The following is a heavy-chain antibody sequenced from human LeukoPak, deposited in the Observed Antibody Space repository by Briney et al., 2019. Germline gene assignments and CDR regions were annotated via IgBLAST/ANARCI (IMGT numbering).Heavy chain of an antibody. J-gene: IGHJ4*02. CDR3: ARETAAGTGEIDY. V-gene: IGHV3-21*01. CDR1: GFTFSSNS. CDR2: ISSSSSYI. Sequence: GGSLRLSCAASGFTFSSNSMNWVRQAPGKGLEWASSISSSSSYIYYADSMKGRFTISRDNAKNSLYLQMNSLRAEDTAVYYCARETAAGTGEIDYWGQGTLVTVSS. D-gene: IGHD6-13*01.